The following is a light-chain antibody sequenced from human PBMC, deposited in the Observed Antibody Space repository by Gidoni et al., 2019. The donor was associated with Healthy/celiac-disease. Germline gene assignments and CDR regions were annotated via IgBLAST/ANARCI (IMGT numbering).Light chain of an antibody. J-gene: IGKJ1*01. CDR3: QQSYSTPQT. Sequence: DIQMTQSPSSLSAPVGDRVTITCRASQSISSYLNWYQQKPGKAPQLLIYAASSLQSGVPSRFSGSGSGTDFTLTISSLQPEDFATYYCQQSYSTPQTFGQGTKVEIK. V-gene: IGKV1-39*01. CDR2: AAS. CDR1: QSISSY.